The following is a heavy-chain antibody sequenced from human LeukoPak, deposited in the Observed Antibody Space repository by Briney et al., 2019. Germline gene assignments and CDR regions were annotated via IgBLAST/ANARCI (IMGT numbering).Heavy chain of an antibody. J-gene: IGHJ6*02. CDR1: GFTFSSYS. D-gene: IGHD1-26*01. CDR3: ARVGGSYYALYYYYGMDV. V-gene: IGHV3-21*01. Sequence: GGSLRLSCAASGFTFSSYSMNWVRQAPGKGLEWVSSISSSSSYIYYADSVKGRFTISRDNAKNSLYLQMNSLRAEDTAVYYCARVGGSYYALYYYYGMDVWGQGTTVTVSS. CDR2: ISSSSSYI.